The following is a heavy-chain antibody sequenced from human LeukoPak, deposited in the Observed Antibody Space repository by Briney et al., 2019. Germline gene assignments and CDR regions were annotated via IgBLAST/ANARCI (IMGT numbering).Heavy chain of an antibody. V-gene: IGHV1-46*03. CDR3: ARDPGSGKVALDAFDI. Sequence: GASVKVSCKASGYTFTSYYIHWVRQAPGQGLEWMGIINPSGGSTSYAQKFQGRVTMTRDTSTSTVYMELSSLRSEDTAVYYCARDPGSGKVALDAFDIWGQGTMVTVSS. D-gene: IGHD7-27*01. CDR1: GYTFTSYY. J-gene: IGHJ3*02. CDR2: INPSGGST.